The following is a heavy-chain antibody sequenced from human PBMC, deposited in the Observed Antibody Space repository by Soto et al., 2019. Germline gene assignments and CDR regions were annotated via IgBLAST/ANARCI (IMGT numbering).Heavy chain of an antibody. CDR3: ARDDRAAAAGTTYYFDY. J-gene: IGHJ4*02. Sequence: GASVKVSCKASGYIFTNYGLSWVRQAAGQGLQWMAWISPYDGNTHYAQNLQGRVTVTTDTSTSTAYMELRSLRSDDTAVYFCARDDRAAAAGTTYYFDYWGQGTLVTVSS. CDR2: ISPYDGNT. CDR1: GYIFTNYG. V-gene: IGHV1-18*01. D-gene: IGHD6-13*01.